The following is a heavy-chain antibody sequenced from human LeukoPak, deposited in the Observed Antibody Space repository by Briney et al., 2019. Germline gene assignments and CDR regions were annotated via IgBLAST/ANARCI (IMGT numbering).Heavy chain of an antibody. V-gene: IGHV1-2*02. CDR2: IKPNSGDT. CDR3: ARGVLRPHFDY. CDR1: GYSFADYY. Sequence: ASVKVSCKASGYSFADYYMHWVRQAPGQGLEWMGWIKPNSGDTRSAQKFQGRVTMTRDMSTSTVYMELSSLRSEDTAVYYCARGVLRPHFDYWGQGTLVTVSS. D-gene: IGHD4-17*01. J-gene: IGHJ4*02.